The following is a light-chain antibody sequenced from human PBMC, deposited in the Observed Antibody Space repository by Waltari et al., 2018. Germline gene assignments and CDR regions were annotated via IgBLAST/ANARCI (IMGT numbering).Light chain of an antibody. J-gene: IGLJ1*01. Sequence: QSVLTQPPSASETPGQRVTISCSGSNSNLGSNFLYWYQQLPGTAPKLRIYRNNQRPPGVPDRLSASKSGTSASLAIDGLRSEDEAVYYCASWDDSHYVFGPGTQVTVL. CDR1: NSNLGSNF. CDR3: ASWDDSHYV. V-gene: IGLV1-47*01. CDR2: RNN.